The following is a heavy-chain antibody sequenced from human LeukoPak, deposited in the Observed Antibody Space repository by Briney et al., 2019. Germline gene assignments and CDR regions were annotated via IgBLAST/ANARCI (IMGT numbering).Heavy chain of an antibody. CDR2: ISGSGGST. CDR3: AEKAGRPVAPLNYLDY. CDR1: GFTVNTYS. V-gene: IGHV3-23*01. D-gene: IGHD6-19*01. J-gene: IGHJ4*02. Sequence: GGSLRLSCAASGFTVNTYSMSGGRQAPGKGLEWVSAISGSGGSTYYADSVKGRFTISRDNSKNTLYLQMNIQRAEDTAVSYCAEKAGRPVAPLNYLDYWGQGTLVTVSS.